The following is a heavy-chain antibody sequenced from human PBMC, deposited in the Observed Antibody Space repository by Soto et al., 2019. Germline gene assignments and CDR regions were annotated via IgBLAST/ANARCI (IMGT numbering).Heavy chain of an antibody. V-gene: IGHV4-39*01. Sequence: QLQLQEAGPGLVKPSETLSLTCTVSGGSISSSSYYWGWIRQPPGKGLEWIGSIYYSGSTYYNPSLKSRVPLSVDTSQNQFSLKLSSVTAADTAVYYCARGPAAGDYWGQGTLVTVSS. CDR2: IYYSGST. CDR1: GGSISSSSYY. J-gene: IGHJ4*02. CDR3: ARGPAAGDY. D-gene: IGHD6-13*01.